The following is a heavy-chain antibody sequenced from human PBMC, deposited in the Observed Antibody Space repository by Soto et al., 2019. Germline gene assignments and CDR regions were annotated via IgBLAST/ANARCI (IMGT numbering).Heavy chain of an antibody. V-gene: IGHV1-69*02. CDR1: GGTFSSYT. CDR3: ARRGYDILTGYYYYYMDV. D-gene: IGHD3-9*01. J-gene: IGHJ6*03. Sequence: SVKVSCKASGGTFSSYTIIWVRQAPGQGLEWMGRIIPILGIANYAQKFQGRVTITADKSTSTAYMELSSLRSEDTAVYYCARRGYDILTGYYYYYMDVWGKGTTVTVSS. CDR2: IIPILGIA.